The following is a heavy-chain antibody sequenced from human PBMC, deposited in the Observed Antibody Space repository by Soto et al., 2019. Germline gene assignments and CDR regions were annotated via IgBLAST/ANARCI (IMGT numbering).Heavy chain of an antibody. CDR3: ARDLVSGSDFWRAYNGGYFDY. CDR1: GYTFRNYG. CDR2: ISPYKVNT. D-gene: IGHD3-3*01. V-gene: IGHV1-18*01. J-gene: IGHJ4*02. Sequence: QVQLVQSGAEVKRPGASVKVSCKASGYTFRNYGITWVRQAPGQGLEWMAWISPYKVNTNYAQELQGRVTMTTDTSTSTAYMELRSLTSEDTAMYYCARDLVSGSDFWRAYNGGYFDYWGQGTLVTVSS.